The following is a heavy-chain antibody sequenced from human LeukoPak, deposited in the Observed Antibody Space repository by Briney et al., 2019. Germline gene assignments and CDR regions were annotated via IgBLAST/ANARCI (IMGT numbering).Heavy chain of an antibody. CDR3: ATLTVATSFDY. CDR2: ISSSGTTI. D-gene: IGHD5-12*01. Sequence: GGSLRLSCAASGFSFSVYEMHWVRQAPGKGLEWISDISSSGTTIYYADSVKGRFTISRDNAKNSLYLQMNSLRAEDTAVYYCATLTVATSFDYWGQGTLVTVSS. CDR1: GFSFSVYE. J-gene: IGHJ4*02. V-gene: IGHV3-48*03.